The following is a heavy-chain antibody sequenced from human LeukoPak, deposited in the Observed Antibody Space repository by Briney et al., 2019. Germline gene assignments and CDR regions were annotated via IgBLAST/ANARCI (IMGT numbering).Heavy chain of an antibody. V-gene: IGHV1-69*05. D-gene: IGHD1-14*01. Sequence: ASVKVSCKASGCTFSSYAISWVRQAPGQGLEWMGWIIPIFGTANYAQKFQGRVTITTDESTSTAYMELSSLRSEDTAVDYRARYLTSGYYFDYWGQGTLVTVSS. J-gene: IGHJ4*02. CDR3: ARYLTSGYYFDY. CDR1: GCTFSSYA. CDR2: IIPIFGTA.